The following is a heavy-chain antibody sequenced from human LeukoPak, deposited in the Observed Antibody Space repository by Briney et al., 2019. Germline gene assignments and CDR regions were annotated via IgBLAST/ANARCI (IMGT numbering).Heavy chain of an antibody. CDR2: IYTSGST. V-gene: IGHV4-61*02. D-gene: IGHD2-15*01. CDR3: AREVVVAATGYNWFDP. CDR1: GGSISSGSYY. Sequence: PSETLSLTCTVSGGSISSGSYYWSWIRQPAGKGLEWIGRIYTSGSTNYNPSLKSRVAISVDTSKNQFSLKLSSVTAADTAVYYCAREVVVAATGYNWFDPWGQGTLVTVSS. J-gene: IGHJ5*02.